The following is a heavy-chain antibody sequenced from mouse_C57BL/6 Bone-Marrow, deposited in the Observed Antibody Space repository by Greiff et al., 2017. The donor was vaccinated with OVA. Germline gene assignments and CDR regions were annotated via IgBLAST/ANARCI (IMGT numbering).Heavy chain of an antibody. D-gene: IGHD2-4*01. CDR2: ISSGGSYT. V-gene: IGHV5-6*02. CDR1: GFTFSSYG. CDR3: ARLLRRFAY. Sequence: DVMLVESGGDLVKPGGSLKLSCAASGFTFSSYGMSWVRQTPDKRLEWVATISSGGSYTYYPDSVKGRFTISRDNAKNTLYLQMSSLKSEDTAMYYCARLLRRFAYWGQGTLVTVSA. J-gene: IGHJ3*01.